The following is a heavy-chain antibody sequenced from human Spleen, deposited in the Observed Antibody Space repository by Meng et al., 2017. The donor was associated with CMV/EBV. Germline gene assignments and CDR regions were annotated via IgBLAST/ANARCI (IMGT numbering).Heavy chain of an antibody. CDR3: ARGDCSSTSCYGSGCDY. CDR2: INSDGSST. CDR1: GFTFSSYW. D-gene: IGHD2-2*01. J-gene: IGHJ4*02. Sequence: ETLSLTCAASGFTFSSYWMHWVRQAPGKGLVWVSRINSDGSSTSYADSVKGRFTISRDNAKNTLYLQMNSLRAEDTAVYYCARGDCSSTSCYGSGCDYWGQGTLVTVSS. V-gene: IGHV3-74*01.